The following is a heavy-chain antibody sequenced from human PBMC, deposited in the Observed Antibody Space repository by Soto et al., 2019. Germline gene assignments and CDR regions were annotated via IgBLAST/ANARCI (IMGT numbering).Heavy chain of an antibody. D-gene: IGHD2-15*01. CDR2: INASSGNT. CDR3: ARDLGGWPDY. V-gene: IGHV1-46*01. Sequence: ASVKVSCKASGYTFTSYYMHWVRQAPGQGLEWMGIINASSGNTKYSQKFQGRVTITRDTSASTAYMELSSLRSEDTAVYYCARDLGGWPDYWGQGTLVTVSS. J-gene: IGHJ4*02. CDR1: GYTFTSYY.